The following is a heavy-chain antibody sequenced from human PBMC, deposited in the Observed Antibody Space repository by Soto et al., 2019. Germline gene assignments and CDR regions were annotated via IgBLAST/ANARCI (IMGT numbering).Heavy chain of an antibody. V-gene: IGHV3-23*01. CDR2: ISGSGGST. CDR1: GFTFSSYA. Sequence: PGGSLRLSCAASGFTFSSYAMSWVRQAPGKGLEWVSAISGSGGSTYYADSVKGRFTISRDNSKNTVYLQMGSLRPEDMAVYYCARRARPDFYYMDVWGKGTTVTVSS. J-gene: IGHJ6*03. D-gene: IGHD6-6*01. CDR3: ARRARPDFYYMDV.